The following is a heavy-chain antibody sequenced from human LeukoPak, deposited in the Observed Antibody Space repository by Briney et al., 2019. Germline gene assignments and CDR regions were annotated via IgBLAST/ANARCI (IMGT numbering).Heavy chain of an antibody. CDR2: ISSSSSTI. V-gene: IGHV3-48*01. CDR3: ARDRVQWLVTIVSYYYGMDV. Sequence: QSGGSLRLSCAASGFTFSSYSMNWVRQAPGKGLEWVSYISSSSSTIYYADSVKGRFTISRDNAKNSLYLQMNSLRAEDTAVYYCARDRVQWLVTIVSYYYGMDVWGQGTTVTVSS. J-gene: IGHJ6*02. D-gene: IGHD6-19*01. CDR1: GFTFSSYS.